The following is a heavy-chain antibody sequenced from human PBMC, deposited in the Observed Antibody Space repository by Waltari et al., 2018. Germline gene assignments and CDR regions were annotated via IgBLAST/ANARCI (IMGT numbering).Heavy chain of an antibody. Sequence: EVQLLESGGGLVQPGGSLRLSCAASGFTFSSYAMSWVRQAPGKGLEWVSAISGSGGSTYYADSVKGRFTISRDNSKNTLYLQMNSLRAEDTAVYYCARDHKRMVQGVGGGMDVWGQGTTVTVSS. J-gene: IGHJ6*02. V-gene: IGHV3-23*01. CDR3: ARDHKRMVQGVGGGMDV. CDR2: ISGSGGST. CDR1: GFTFSSYA. D-gene: IGHD3-10*01.